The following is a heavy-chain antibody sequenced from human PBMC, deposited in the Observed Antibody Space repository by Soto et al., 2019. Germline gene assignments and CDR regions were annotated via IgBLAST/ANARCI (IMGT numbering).Heavy chain of an antibody. D-gene: IGHD3-3*01. CDR3: ARGVDSWSGYLF. CDR2: IHHSGST. CDR1: GGSLDGYY. Sequence: PSETLSLTCALYGGSLDGYYWSWIRQSPGKGLEWIGEIHHSGSTKYNPPLKSRVSLSVDTSTKQFSLKMTSMTAADRGVYYCARGVDSWSGYLFWGQGTPVTVSS. J-gene: IGHJ4*02. V-gene: IGHV4-34*01.